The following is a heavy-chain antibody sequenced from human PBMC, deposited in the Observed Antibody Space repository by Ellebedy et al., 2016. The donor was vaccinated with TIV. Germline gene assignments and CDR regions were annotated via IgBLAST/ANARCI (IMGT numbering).Heavy chain of an antibody. CDR2: ISSSSSYI. V-gene: IGHV3-21*04. D-gene: IGHD5-24*01. CDR1: GFTFSSYS. J-gene: IGHJ3*01. Sequence: GESLKISCAASGFTFSSYSMNWVRQAPGKGLEWVSSISSSSSYIYYADSVKGRFTISRDNAKNSLYLQMNSLRAEDTAIYYCAKDQVAGDGRWVFDSWGQGTVVTVSS. CDR3: AKDQVAGDGRWVFDS.